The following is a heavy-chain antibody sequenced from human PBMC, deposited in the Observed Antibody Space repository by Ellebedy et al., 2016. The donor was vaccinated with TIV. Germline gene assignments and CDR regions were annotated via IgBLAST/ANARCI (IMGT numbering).Heavy chain of an antibody. CDR2: ISSSSSTI. CDR1: GFTFSSYS. CDR3: ARAPPNWNDGRWFDP. Sequence: GGSLRLSCAASGFTFSSYSMNWVRQAPGKGLEWVSYISSSSSTIYYADSVKGRFTISRDNAKNSLYLQMNSLRAEDTAVYYCARAPPNWNDGRWFDPWGQGTLVTVSS. J-gene: IGHJ5*02. V-gene: IGHV3-48*04. D-gene: IGHD1-1*01.